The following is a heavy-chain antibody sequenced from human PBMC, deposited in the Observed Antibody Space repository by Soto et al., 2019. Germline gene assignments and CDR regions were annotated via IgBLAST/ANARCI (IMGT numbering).Heavy chain of an antibody. J-gene: IGHJ5*02. CDR2: FDPEDGET. CDR1: GYTFTSYY. D-gene: IGHD3-16*01. V-gene: IGHV1-46*01. Sequence: GASVKVSCKASGYTFTSYYMHWVRQAPGKGLEWMGGFDPEDGETIYAQKFQGRVIMTRDTSTSTLYMELSSLRSEDTAVYYCARDNSLWGLVPWGQGTLVTVSS. CDR3: ARDNSLWGLVP.